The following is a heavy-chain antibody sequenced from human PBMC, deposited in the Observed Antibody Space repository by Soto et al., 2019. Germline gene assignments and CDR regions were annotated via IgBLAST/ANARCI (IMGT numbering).Heavy chain of an antibody. J-gene: IGHJ5*02. CDR1: GFSFTGYY. D-gene: IGHD6-6*01. Sequence: ASVKVSCKASGFSFTGYYIHWLRQAPGQGLEWMGWINAHSGGTEYAQKFQGRVTLTRDTSIATAYLTLTSLTSDDTALYYCAKDLTRQLAYWLDPSGQGT. CDR3: AKDLTRQLAYWLDP. V-gene: IGHV1-2*02. CDR2: INAHSGGT.